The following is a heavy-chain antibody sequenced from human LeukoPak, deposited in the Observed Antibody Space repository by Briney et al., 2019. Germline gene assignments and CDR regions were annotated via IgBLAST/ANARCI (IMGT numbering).Heavy chain of an antibody. CDR1: GYSFTSYW. V-gene: IGHV5-51*01. J-gene: IGHJ6*03. CDR2: IYPGDSDT. D-gene: IGHD3-9*01. Sequence: GESLKISCKGSGYSFTSYWIGWVRQMPGKGLEWMGIIYPGDSDTRYSPSFQGQVTISADKSISTAYLQWSSLKASATAMYYCARHRDDILTGYYFAHYMDVWGKGTTVTVSS. CDR3: ARHRDDILTGYYFAHYMDV.